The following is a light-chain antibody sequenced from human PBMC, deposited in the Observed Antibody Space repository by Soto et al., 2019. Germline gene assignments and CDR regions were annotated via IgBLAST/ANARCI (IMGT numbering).Light chain of an antibody. Sequence: EIVLTQSPATLSLSPGERATLSCRASQSVSSYLAWYQQKPGQVPRLLIYDTSNRATGIPARFSGSGSGTDFTLTISTLEPEDFAVYYCQQRSNWLLTFGGGTKVEIK. CDR1: QSVSSY. CDR2: DTS. CDR3: QQRSNWLLT. J-gene: IGKJ4*01. V-gene: IGKV3-11*01.